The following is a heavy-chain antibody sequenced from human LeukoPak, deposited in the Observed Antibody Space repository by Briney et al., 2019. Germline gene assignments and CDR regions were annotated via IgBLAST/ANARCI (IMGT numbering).Heavy chain of an antibody. D-gene: IGHD3-3*01. V-gene: IGHV3-7*01. CDR3: ARDRARFSAYYYYYGMGV. CDR2: IKQDGSEK. Sequence: GGSLRLSCAASGFTFSSYWMSWVRQAPGKGLEWVANIKQDGSEKYYVDSVKGRFTISRDNAKNSLYLQMNSLRAEDTAVYYCARDRARFSAYYYYYGMGVWGQGTTVTVSS. CDR1: GFTFSSYW. J-gene: IGHJ6*02.